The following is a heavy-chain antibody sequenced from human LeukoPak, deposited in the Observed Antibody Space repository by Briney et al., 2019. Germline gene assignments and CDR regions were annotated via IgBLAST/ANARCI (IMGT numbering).Heavy chain of an antibody. CDR1: GGSTSSGDYY. CDR3: ARAPGVITFDY. V-gene: IGHV4-30-4*01. CDR2: IYYSGST. D-gene: IGHD3-16*02. Sequence: SQTLSLTCTVSGGSTSSGDYYWSWIRQPPGKGLEWIGYIYYSGSTYYNPSLKSRVTISVDTSKNQFSLKLSSVTAADTAVYYCARAPGVITFDYWGQGTLVTVSS. J-gene: IGHJ4*02.